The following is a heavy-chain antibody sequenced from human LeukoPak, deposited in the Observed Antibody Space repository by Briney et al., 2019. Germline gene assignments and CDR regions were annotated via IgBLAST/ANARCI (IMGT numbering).Heavy chain of an antibody. Sequence: PSEALSLTCTVSGGSISSYYWSWIRQPPGKGLEWIGYIYYSGSTNYNPSLKSRVTISVDTSKNQFSLKLSSVTAADTAVYYCARRLYSSGEFDCWGQGTLVTVSS. CDR2: IYYSGST. J-gene: IGHJ4*02. V-gene: IGHV4-59*08. CDR3: ARRLYSSGEFDC. CDR1: GGSISSYY. D-gene: IGHD6-19*01.